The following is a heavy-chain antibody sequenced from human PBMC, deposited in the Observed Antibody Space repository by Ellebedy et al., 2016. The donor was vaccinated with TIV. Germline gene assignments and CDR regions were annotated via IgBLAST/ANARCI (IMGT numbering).Heavy chain of an antibody. CDR1: GGSISSGGYY. J-gene: IGHJ4*02. Sequence: MPSETLSLTCTVSGGSISSGGYYWSWIRQHPGKGLEWIGYIYYSGSTYYNPSLKSRVTISVDTSKNQFSLKLSSVTAADTAVYYCARGLSVVVVAATPDYFDYWGQGTLVTVSS. D-gene: IGHD2-15*01. CDR3: ARGLSVVVVAATPDYFDY. V-gene: IGHV4-31*03. CDR2: IYYSGST.